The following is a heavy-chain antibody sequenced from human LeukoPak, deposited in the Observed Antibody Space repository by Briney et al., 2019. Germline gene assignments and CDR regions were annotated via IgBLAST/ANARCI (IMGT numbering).Heavy chain of an antibody. CDR2: IIPIFGTA. CDR1: GGTFSSYA. V-gene: IGHV1-69*13. D-gene: IGHD3-3*01. CDR3: AREVDFWSGYYNSYNWFDP. Sequence: SVKVSCKASGGTFSSYAISWVRQAPGPGLEWRGGIIPIFGTANYAQKYQGRLTITADESTSTAYMELSSLRSEDTAVYYCAREVDFWSGYYNSYNWFDPWGQGTLVTVSS. J-gene: IGHJ5*02.